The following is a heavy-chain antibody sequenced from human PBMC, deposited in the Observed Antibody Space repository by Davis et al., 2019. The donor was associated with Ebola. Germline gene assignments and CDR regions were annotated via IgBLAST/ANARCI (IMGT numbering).Heavy chain of an antibody. CDR2: IYYSGST. CDR1: GGSISSYY. CDR3: ARDPYYDSSGYPGGY. V-gene: IGHV4-59*12. Sequence: GSLRLSCTVSGGSISSYYWSWIRQPPGRGLEWIGYIYYSGSTYYNPSLKSRVTISVDTSKNQFSLKLSSVTAADTAVYYCARDPYYDSSGYPGGYWGQGTLVTVSS. D-gene: IGHD3-22*01. J-gene: IGHJ4*02.